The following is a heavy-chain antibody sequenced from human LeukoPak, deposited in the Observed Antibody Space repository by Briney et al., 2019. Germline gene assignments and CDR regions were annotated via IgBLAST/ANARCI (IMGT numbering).Heavy chain of an antibody. D-gene: IGHD3-9*01. CDR1: GYSISSGYY. CDR2: IYHSGST. J-gene: IGHJ4*02. CDR3: ARARPDYDILTGYYGELRGYYFDY. V-gene: IGHV4-38-2*02. Sequence: SETLSLTCTVSGYSISSGYYWGWIRQPPGKGLEWIGSIYHSGSTYYNPSLKSRVTISVDTSKNQFSLKLSSVTAADTAVYYCARARPDYDILTGYYGELRGYYFDYWGQGTLVTVSS.